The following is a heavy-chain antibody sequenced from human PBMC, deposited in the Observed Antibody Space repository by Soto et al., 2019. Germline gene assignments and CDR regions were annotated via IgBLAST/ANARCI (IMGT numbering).Heavy chain of an antibody. CDR3: AKSRDGYSFYYFYGMDV. Sequence: GGSLRLSCAASGFTFSNFGMHWVRQAPGKGLEWVAAILYDGSNTYYADSVKGRFTISRDNSKNTLYLEMNSLRAEDTAVYHCAKSRDGYSFYYFYGMDVWGQGTTVTVSS. CDR1: GFTFSNFG. J-gene: IGHJ6*02. CDR2: ILYDGSNT. V-gene: IGHV3-30*18. D-gene: IGHD4-4*01.